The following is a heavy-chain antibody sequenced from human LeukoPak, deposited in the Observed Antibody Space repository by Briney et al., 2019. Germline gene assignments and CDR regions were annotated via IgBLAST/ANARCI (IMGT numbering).Heavy chain of an antibody. J-gene: IGHJ4*02. CDR2: ISAYNGNT. Sequence: ASVKVSCKASGYTFTSYGISWVRQAPGQGLEWMGWISAYNGNTNYAQKLQGRVTMTTDTSTSTAYMELSSLRSEDTAVYYCARGRHEMHYYDSSGYPEEWGQGTLVTVSS. D-gene: IGHD3-22*01. CDR1: GYTFTSYG. V-gene: IGHV1-18*01. CDR3: ARGRHEMHYYDSSGYPEE.